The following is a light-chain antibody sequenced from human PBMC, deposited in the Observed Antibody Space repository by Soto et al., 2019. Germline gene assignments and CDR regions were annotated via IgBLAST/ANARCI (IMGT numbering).Light chain of an antibody. CDR1: QGIGIY. V-gene: IGKV1-27*01. Sequence: DIQMTQSPSSLSASLGDRVTITCRASQGIGIYLAWFQQRPGKVPKLLIYAASTLQAGVPSRFSGSGSGAEFTLTISSLQPEDVATYYCQKYNSAPLTCGGGTRVEIK. J-gene: IGKJ4*01. CDR2: AAS. CDR3: QKYNSAPLT.